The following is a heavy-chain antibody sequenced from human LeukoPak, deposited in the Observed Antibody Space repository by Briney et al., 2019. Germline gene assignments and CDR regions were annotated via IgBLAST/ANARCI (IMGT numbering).Heavy chain of an antibody. CDR1: GGSFSSHY. CDR3: ARAGHSHWGELDL. Sequence: SETLSLTCTVSGGSFSSHYWSWIRQPPGKGLEWIGYIYYTGNTDYNPSLKSRLTISIDSSKTQVSLKLLSVTAADTAVYFCARAGHSHWGELDLWGQGTLVTVSS. J-gene: IGHJ5*02. D-gene: IGHD3-16*01. CDR2: IYYTGNT. V-gene: IGHV4-59*11.